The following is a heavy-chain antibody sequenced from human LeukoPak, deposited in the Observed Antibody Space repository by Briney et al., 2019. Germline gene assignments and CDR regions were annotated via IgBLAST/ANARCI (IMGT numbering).Heavy chain of an antibody. V-gene: IGHV3-48*03. J-gene: IGHJ4*02. D-gene: IGHD3-10*01. Sequence: GGSLRVSCAASGFTFISYEMNWVRQARGKGLEWVSYISSSGSTKYYADSVKGRITISRDNAKKSMYLQMNSLRAEDTAVYYCARAFGSGSYSFWGQGTLVSVSS. CDR3: ARAFGSGSYSF. CDR1: GFTFISYE. CDR2: ISSSGSTK.